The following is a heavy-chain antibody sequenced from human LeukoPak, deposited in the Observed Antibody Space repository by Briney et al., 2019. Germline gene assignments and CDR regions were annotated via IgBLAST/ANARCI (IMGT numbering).Heavy chain of an antibody. V-gene: IGHV4-59*01. CDR2: KNENGHT. J-gene: IGHJ4*02. D-gene: IGHD3-10*01. CDR1: YTSIGICY. CDR3: AIRGGGGPYYDY. Sequence: KTSETLSLTRTVRYTSIGICYGGSIRQPPGKGLGWIGYKNENGHTDYNPSLKSRVTISLDTSKNQFSLKVSSVTAADTTVYFCAIRGGGGPYYDYWVEGTLVTVSS.